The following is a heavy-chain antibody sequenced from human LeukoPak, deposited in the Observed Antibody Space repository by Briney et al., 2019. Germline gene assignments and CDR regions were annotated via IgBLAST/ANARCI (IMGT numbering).Heavy chain of an antibody. CDR3: VSSYCSGGSCYSASGY. CDR2: INNDGSST. CDR1: GFTFSTFG. Sequence: GGSLRLSCAASGFTFSTFGMHWVRQAPGKGLEWVSRINNDGSSTSYADSVKGRFTISRDNAKNTLYLQMNSLRAEDTAVYHCVSSYCSGGSCYSASGYWGQGTLVTVSS. D-gene: IGHD2-15*01. J-gene: IGHJ4*02. V-gene: IGHV3-74*01.